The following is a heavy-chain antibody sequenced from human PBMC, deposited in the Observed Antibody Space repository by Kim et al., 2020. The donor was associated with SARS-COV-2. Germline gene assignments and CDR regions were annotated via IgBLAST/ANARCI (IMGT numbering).Heavy chain of an antibody. J-gene: IGHJ4*02. CDR1: GGSFSGYY. V-gene: IGHV4-34*01. CDR2: INHSGST. CDR3: ARVLGSYSCFDY. D-gene: IGHD3-10*01. Sequence: SETLSLTCAVYGGSFSGYYWSWIRQPPGKGLEWIGEINHSGSTNYNPSLKSRVTISVDTSKNQFSLKLSSVTAADTAVYYCARVLGSYSCFDYWGQGTLVTVSS.